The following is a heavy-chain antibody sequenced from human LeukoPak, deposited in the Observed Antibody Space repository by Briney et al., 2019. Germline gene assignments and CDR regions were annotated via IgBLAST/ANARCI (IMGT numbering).Heavy chain of an antibody. D-gene: IGHD6-13*01. Sequence: PSETLSLTCTVSGGSISSGSYYWSWIRQPAGKGLEWIGRIYTSGSTNYNPSLKSRVTISVDTSKNQFSLKLGSVTAADTAVYYCARGLRIAAAGTEFDPWGQGTLVTVSS. J-gene: IGHJ5*02. CDR1: GGSISSGSYY. V-gene: IGHV4-61*02. CDR3: ARGLRIAAAGTEFDP. CDR2: IYTSGST.